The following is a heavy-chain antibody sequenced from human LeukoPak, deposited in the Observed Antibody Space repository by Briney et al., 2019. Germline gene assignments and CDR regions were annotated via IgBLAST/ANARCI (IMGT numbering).Heavy chain of an antibody. D-gene: IGHD3-10*01. CDR1: GFTFGDYA. J-gene: IGHJ5*02. Sequence: KTGGSLRLSCTASGFTFGDYAMSWFRQAPGKGLEWVGFIRSKAYGGTTEYAASVKGRFTISRDDSKSIAYLQMSSLKTEDTAVYYCTRDKSPYSYGSGSSNWFDPWGQGTLATVSS. CDR3: TRDKSPYSYGSGSSNWFDP. V-gene: IGHV3-49*05. CDR2: IRSKAYGGTT.